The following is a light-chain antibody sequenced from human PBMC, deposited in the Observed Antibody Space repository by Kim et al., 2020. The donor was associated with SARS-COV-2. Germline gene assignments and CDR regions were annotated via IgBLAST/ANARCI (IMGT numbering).Light chain of an antibody. Sequence: QSALTQPASVSGSPGQSITISCTGTSSDIGVYKFVSWYQQHPGEAPKLMIFDVNNRPSGVSNRFSGSKSDNTASLTISGLQPEDEADYYCSSYTTSATIVFGAGTKVTVL. J-gene: IGLJ1*01. V-gene: IGLV2-14*01. CDR3: SSYTTSATIV. CDR1: SSDIGVYKF. CDR2: DVN.